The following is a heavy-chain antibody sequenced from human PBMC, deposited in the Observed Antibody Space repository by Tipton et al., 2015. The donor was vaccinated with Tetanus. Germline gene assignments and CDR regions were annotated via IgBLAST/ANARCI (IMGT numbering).Heavy chain of an antibody. D-gene: IGHD5-18*01. V-gene: IGHV4-30-4*08. CDR2: IYYSGRT. CDR1: GGSINSGGYY. Sequence: TLSLTCTVSGGSINSGGYYWSWLRQHPGKGLEWIGHIYYSGRTYYNPPLKSRVTISADMSKNQFSLKLTSVTAADTATYYCARMGFTYGQVVYWGQGTLVTVAS. CDR3: ARMGFTYGQVVY. J-gene: IGHJ4*02.